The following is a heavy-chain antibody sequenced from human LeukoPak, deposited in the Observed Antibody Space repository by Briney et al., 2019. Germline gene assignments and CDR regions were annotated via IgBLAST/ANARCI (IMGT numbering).Heavy chain of an antibody. Sequence: PSETLSLTCSVSGASIRSYYWSWVREAPGKGPEWIGYVFHTGGTNYIPSLKSRDTISIDTSKSQFSPSLTSVTAADTAGYYCARDGGRFYNWFDAWGPETLVTVSS. CDR3: ARDGGRFYNWFDA. V-gene: IGHV4-59*01. CDR2: VFHTGGT. D-gene: IGHD6-25*01. J-gene: IGHJ5*02. CDR1: GASIRSYY.